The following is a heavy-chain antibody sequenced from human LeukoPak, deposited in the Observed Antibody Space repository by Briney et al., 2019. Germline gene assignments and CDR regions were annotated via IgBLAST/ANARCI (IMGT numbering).Heavy chain of an antibody. Sequence: SETLSLTCAVYGGYFSGYYWSWIRQPPGKGLEWIGEINHSGSTNYNPSLKSRVTISVDTSKNQFSLKLSSVTAADTAVYYCARRRGVGATTRAFDIWGQGTMVTVSS. J-gene: IGHJ3*02. CDR3: ARRRGVGATTRAFDI. CDR2: INHSGST. D-gene: IGHD1-26*01. V-gene: IGHV4-34*01. CDR1: GGYFSGYY.